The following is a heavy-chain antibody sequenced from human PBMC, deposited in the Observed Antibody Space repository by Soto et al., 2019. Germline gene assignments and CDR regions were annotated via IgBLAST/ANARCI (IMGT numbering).Heavy chain of an antibody. V-gene: IGHV4-39*01. CDR3: ASPTVAYYYYYMDV. CDR2: IYYSGST. D-gene: IGHD4-4*01. CDR1: GGSISSSSYY. Sequence: PSETLSLTCTVSGGSISSSSYYWGWIRQPPGKGLEWIGSIYYSGSTYYNPSLKSRVTISVDTSKNQFSLKLSSVTAADTAVYYCASPTVAYYYYYMDVWGKGTTVTVSS. J-gene: IGHJ6*03.